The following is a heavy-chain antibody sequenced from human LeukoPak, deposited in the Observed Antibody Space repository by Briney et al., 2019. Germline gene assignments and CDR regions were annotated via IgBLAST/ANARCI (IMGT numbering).Heavy chain of an antibody. CDR3: AKWELYSGFYYIDY. CDR2: ITDSGTGT. CDR1: GFTFSSYA. V-gene: IGHV3-23*01. D-gene: IGHD1-26*01. Sequence: GGSLRLSCAASGFTFSSYALSWVRQAPGKGLEWVSGITDSGTGTYYADSVKGRFTISRDNAKNSLYLQMNSLRAEDTAVYYCAKWELYSGFYYIDYWGQGTLATVSS. J-gene: IGHJ4*02.